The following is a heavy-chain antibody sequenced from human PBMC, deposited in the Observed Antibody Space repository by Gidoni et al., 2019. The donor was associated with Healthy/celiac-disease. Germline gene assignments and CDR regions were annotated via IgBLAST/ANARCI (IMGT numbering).Heavy chain of an antibody. J-gene: IGHJ4*02. V-gene: IGHV3-23*01. Sequence: EVPLLESGGGLVQPGGSLRLSSAASGFTFGVYALSWVRQAPGAGLGWVSVISGSGGSTYYADSVKGRFTISRDNTKNTLYLQMNSLRAEDTAVYYCAKDKAVLLSGWGGSPPDYWGQGTLVTVSS. CDR2: ISGSGGST. CDR3: AKDKAVLLSGWGGSPPDY. D-gene: IGHD6-19*01. CDR1: GFTFGVYA.